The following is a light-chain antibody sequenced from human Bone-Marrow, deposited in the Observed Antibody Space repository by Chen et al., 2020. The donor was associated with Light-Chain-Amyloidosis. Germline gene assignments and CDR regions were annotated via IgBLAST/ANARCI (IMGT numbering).Light chain of an antibody. Sequence: EIVLTQSPATLSLSPGERATLSCRASQSVSSYLAWYQQKPGQAPRLLIYDASNRATGIPARCSGSASGTDFTLTISSLEPEDFAVYYCQQRSNSPTFGGGTKVEIK. CDR2: DAS. J-gene: IGKJ4*01. CDR1: QSVSSY. CDR3: QQRSNSPT. V-gene: IGKV3-11*01.